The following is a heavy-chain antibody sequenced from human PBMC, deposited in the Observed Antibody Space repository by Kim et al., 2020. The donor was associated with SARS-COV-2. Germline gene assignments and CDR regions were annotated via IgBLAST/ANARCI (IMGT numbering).Heavy chain of an antibody. J-gene: IGHJ4*02. CDR2: ISYDGSNK. V-gene: IGHV3-30*18. D-gene: IGHD6-13*01. CDR1: GFTFSSYG. CDR3: AKNPNPYSSSWLRRGGLYFDY. Sequence: GGSLRLSCAASGFTFSSYGMHWVRQAPGKGLEWVAVISYDGSNKYYADSVKGRFTISRDNSKNTLYLQMNSLRAEDTAVYYCAKNPNPYSSSWLRRGGLYFDYWGQGTLVTVSS.